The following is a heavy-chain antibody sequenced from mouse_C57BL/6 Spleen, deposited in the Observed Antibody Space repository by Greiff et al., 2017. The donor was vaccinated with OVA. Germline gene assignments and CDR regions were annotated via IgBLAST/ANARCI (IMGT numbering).Heavy chain of an antibody. CDR1: GFPFRDYY. CDR2: INYDGGST. V-gene: IGHV5-16*01. J-gene: IGHJ1*03. Sequence: EVPGVESEGGLVQPGSSMKLSCTASGFPFRDYYMAWVRQVPEKGLEWVANINYDGGSTYYLDSLKSRFIISRDNAKNILYLQMSSLKSEDTATYYGARADYDGFPHWYFDVWGTGTTVTVSS. D-gene: IGHD2-3*01. CDR3: ARADYDGFPHWYFDV.